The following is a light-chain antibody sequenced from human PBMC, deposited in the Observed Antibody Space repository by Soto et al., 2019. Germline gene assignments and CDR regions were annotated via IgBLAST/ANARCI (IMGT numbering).Light chain of an antibody. V-gene: IGKV3-11*01. CDR1: QSVSSL. J-gene: IGKJ4*01. CDR2: NAS. CDR3: QQRSNWPLS. Sequence: EIVLTQSPATLSLSPGERATLSCRASQSVSSLLAWYQQKPGQAPRLLISNASNRATGIPARFSGSGSGTDFSFTLSSLEPEDFAVYYCQQRSNWPLSFGGGTKVEI.